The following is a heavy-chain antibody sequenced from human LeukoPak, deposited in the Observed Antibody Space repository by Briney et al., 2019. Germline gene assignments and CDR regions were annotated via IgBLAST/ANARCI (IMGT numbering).Heavy chain of an antibody. J-gene: IGHJ6*04. Sequence: RAGGSLRLSCAASGFTFSSYEMNWVRQAPGKGLEWVSYISSSGSTIYYADSVKVRFTISRDNAKNSLYLQMNSLRAEDTAVYYCAELGITMIGGVWGKGTTVTISS. D-gene: IGHD3-10*02. CDR2: ISSSGSTI. V-gene: IGHV3-48*03. CDR1: GFTFSSYE. CDR3: AELGITMIGGV.